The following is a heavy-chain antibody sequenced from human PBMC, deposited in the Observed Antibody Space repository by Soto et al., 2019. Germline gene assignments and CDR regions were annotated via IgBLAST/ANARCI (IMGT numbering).Heavy chain of an antibody. V-gene: IGHV4-30-2*01. J-gene: IGHJ5*02. CDR1: GGSISSGGYS. CDR2: IYHSGST. D-gene: IGHD2-2*01. CDR3: ARVPDR. Sequence: QLQLQESGSGLVKPSQTLSLTCAVSGGSISSGGYSWSWIRQPTGKGLEWVGYIYHSGSTYYTPVLKTRVTVTVDRSKYQFSLKLSSVTAADTAVDYCARVPDRWGQGTLVTVSS.